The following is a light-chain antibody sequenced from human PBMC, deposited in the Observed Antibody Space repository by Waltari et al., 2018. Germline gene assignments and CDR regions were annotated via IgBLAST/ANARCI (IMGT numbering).Light chain of an antibody. V-gene: IGKV3-15*01. J-gene: IGKJ2*01. CDR3: QQYNNWPLYT. Sequence: EIVMTQPPAPLSVSPGARATLSCRASQSVSSNLAWYQQKPGQAPRLLIYGASTRATGIPARFSGSGSGTEFTLTISSLQSEDFAVYYCQQYNNWPLYTFGQGTKLEIK. CDR2: GAS. CDR1: QSVSSN.